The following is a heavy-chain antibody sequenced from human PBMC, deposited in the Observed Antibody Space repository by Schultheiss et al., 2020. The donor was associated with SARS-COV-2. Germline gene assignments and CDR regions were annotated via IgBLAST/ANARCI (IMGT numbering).Heavy chain of an antibody. Sequence: GGSLRLSCAASGFTFSGYSMNWVRQAPGKGLEWVSSISSSSSYIYYADSVKGRFTISRDNAKNSLYLQMNSLRAEDTAVYYCARDYSVFGRYYFDYWGQGTLVTVSS. D-gene: IGHD5/OR15-5a*01. CDR3: ARDYSVFGRYYFDY. V-gene: IGHV3-21*01. CDR2: ISSSSSYI. J-gene: IGHJ4*02. CDR1: GFTFSGYS.